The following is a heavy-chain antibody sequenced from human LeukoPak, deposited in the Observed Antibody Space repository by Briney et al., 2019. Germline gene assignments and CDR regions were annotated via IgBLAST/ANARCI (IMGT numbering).Heavy chain of an antibody. D-gene: IGHD2-15*01. J-gene: IGHJ4*02. CDR3: ARFGAGYCSGGSCSNFDY. CDR1: GGTFSSYT. CDR2: IIPILGIA. V-gene: IGHV1-69*02. Sequence: SVKVSCKASGGTFSSYTISWVRQAPGQGLEWMGRIIPILGIADYAQKFQGRVTITADKSTSTAYMELRSLRSDDTAVYYCARFGAGYCSGGSCSNFDYWGQGTLVTVSS.